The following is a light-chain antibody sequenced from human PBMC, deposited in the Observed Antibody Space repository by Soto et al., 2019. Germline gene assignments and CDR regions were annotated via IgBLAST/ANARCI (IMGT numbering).Light chain of an antibody. V-gene: IGKV3-15*01. CDR2: GAS. CDR3: QQYNNWPPIT. J-gene: IGKJ5*01. Sequence: ETVMTQSPATLSVSPGERASLSCRASQSVSSNLAWYQQKPGQAPRLLIYGASTRATGIPVRFSGSGSGTEFTLTISSLQSGDFAVYYCQQYNNWPPITFGQGTRLEIK. CDR1: QSVSSN.